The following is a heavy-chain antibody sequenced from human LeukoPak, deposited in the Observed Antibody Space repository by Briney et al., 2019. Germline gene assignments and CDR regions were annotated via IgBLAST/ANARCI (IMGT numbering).Heavy chain of an antibody. J-gene: IGHJ4*02. V-gene: IGHV3-21*01. CDR1: GFTFSSYS. CDR2: ISSSSSYI. Sequence: GGSLRLSCAASGFTFSSYSMNWVRQAPAKGLEWVSSISSSSSYIYYADSVKGRFTISRDNAKNSLYLQMNSLRAEDTAVYYCARSMTTVTTFDYWGQGTLVTVSS. CDR3: ARSMTTVTTFDY. D-gene: IGHD4-17*01.